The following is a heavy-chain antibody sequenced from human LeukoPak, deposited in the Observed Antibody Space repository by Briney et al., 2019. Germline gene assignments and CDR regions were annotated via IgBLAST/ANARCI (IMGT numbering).Heavy chain of an antibody. CDR2: ISGSGGST. CDR3: ARYSGSYWFDP. J-gene: IGHJ5*02. Sequence: GGTLRLSCAASGFTFSSYGMSWVRQAPGKGLEWVSAISGSGGSTYYADSVKGRFTISRDNSKNTLYLQMNSLRAEDTAVYYCARYSGSYWFDPWGQGTLVTVSS. V-gene: IGHV3-23*01. D-gene: IGHD1-26*01. CDR1: GFTFSSYG.